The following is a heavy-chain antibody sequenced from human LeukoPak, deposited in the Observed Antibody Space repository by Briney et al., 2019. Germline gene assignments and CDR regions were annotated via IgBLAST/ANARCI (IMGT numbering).Heavy chain of an antibody. CDR3: AGPTCLRGGYCSTIS. Sequence: AGGSLRLSCAASEFTFSDYRMSGGRKAPGKGEERGSYNSSSSDNTNYADSVKGGTTISKDNAKKSLYLKRDSLRAEATAVYYCAGPTCLRGGYCSTISWGQGTLVTVAS. D-gene: IGHD2-2*01. V-gene: IGHV3-11*03. J-gene: IGHJ5*02. CDR1: EFTFSDYR. CDR2: NSSSSDNT.